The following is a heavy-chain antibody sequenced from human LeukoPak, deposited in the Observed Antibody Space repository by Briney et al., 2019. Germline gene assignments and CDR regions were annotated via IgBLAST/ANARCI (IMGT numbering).Heavy chain of an antibody. CDR3: ARHKPGTYYYGMDV. D-gene: IGHD3-16*01. J-gene: IGHJ6*02. V-gene: IGHV4-59*08. Sequence: SETLSLTCTVSDGSISGYFWSWIRQPPGKGLEWIGYIYYSGSTNYNPSLKGRVTISVDTSKNQFFLKLSSVTAADTAVYYCARHKPGTYYYGMDVWGQGTTVTVSS. CDR1: DGSISGYF. CDR2: IYYSGST.